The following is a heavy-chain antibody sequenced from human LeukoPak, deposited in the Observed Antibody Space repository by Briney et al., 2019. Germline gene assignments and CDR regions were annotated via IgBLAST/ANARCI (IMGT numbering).Heavy chain of an antibody. CDR3: ARGPYSGYDTEYYFDY. J-gene: IGHJ4*02. V-gene: IGHV1-18*01. CDR2: ISAYNGNT. Sequence: ASVKVSCKASGYAFTSYGISWVRQAPGQGLEWMGWISAYNGNTNYAQKLQGRVTMTTDTSTSTAYMELRSLRSDDTAVYYCARGPYSGYDTEYYFDYWGQGTLVTVSS. D-gene: IGHD5-12*01. CDR1: GYAFTSYG.